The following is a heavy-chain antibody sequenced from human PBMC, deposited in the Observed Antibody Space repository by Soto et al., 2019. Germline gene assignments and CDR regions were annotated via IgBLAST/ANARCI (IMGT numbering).Heavy chain of an antibody. V-gene: IGHV4-34*01. Sequence: ASETLSLTCAVYGGSFSGYYWTWIRQPPGTGLEWIATIYYSGSTYYSPSLKSRVTISVDTSKNQFSLRLASVTAADTAVYYCARLNKPGWFDPWGQGTLVTVSS. CDR1: GGSFSGYY. CDR3: ARLNKPGWFDP. J-gene: IGHJ5*02. CDR2: IYYSGST.